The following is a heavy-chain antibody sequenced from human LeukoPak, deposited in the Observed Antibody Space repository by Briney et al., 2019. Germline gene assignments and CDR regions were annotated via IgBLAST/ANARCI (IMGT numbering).Heavy chain of an antibody. D-gene: IGHD3-10*01. CDR1: GYMFAKYW. V-gene: IGHV5-51*01. J-gene: IGHJ4*02. CDR2: IYPHDSDT. Sequence: GESLKISCKGSGYMFAKYWIGWVRQMPGKGLEWMGIIYPHDSDTRYSPSIQGQVTISADKSNNTAYLQWGSLKASDTAIYYCARHSTSASGTYALDYWGQGTPVTVSS. CDR3: ARHSTSASGTYALDY.